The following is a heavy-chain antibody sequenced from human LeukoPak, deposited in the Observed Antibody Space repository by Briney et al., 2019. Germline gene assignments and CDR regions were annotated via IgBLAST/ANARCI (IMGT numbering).Heavy chain of an antibody. D-gene: IGHD5-18*01. CDR1: ESDFTAYG. J-gene: IGHJ4*02. V-gene: IGHV5-51*01. Sequence: GESLKTSCNCSESDFTAYGIAWGPRMPGKALEWWGNIYPGGSNGRYSPSFQGQVTMSADKSITTVYLQWSSLKASDTTMYYCARHFHSAWFGFWGQGSLVTVSS. CDR2: IYPGGSNG. CDR3: ARHFHSAWFGF.